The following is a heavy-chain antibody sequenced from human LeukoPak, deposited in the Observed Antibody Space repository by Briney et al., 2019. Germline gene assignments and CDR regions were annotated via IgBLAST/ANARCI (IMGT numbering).Heavy chain of an antibody. D-gene: IGHD3-10*01. V-gene: IGHV3-66*01. Sequence: GGSLRLSCAASGFTVSSNYMSWVRQAPGKGLEWVSVIYSGGSTYYADSVKGRFTISRDNSKNTLYLQMNSLRAEDTAVYYCARDRGPSGTGFDYWGQEPWSPSPQ. J-gene: IGHJ4*01. CDR2: IYSGGST. CDR1: GFTVSSNY. CDR3: ARDRGPSGTGFDY.